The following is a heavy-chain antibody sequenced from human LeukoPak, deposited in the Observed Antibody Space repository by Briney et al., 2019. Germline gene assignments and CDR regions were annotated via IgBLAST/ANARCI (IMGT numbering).Heavy chain of an antibody. D-gene: IGHD3-3*01. CDR3: ARGGLRFLEWSQFDY. CDR2: ISSSGSTI. J-gene: IGHJ4*02. CDR1: GFTFSDYY. Sequence: PGGSLRLSCAASGFTFSDYYMSWIRQAPGKGLEWVSYISSSGSTIYYADSVKGRFTISRDNAKNSLYPQMNSLRAEDTAVYYCARGGLRFLEWSQFDYWGQGTLVTVSS. V-gene: IGHV3-11*01.